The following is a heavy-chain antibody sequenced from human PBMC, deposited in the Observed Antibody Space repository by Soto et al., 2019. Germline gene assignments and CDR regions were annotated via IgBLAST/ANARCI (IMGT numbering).Heavy chain of an antibody. V-gene: IGHV1-69*02. CDR2: ILPILGIA. D-gene: IGHD3-16*01. Sequence: QVQLVQSGAEVKKPGSSVKVSCKAPGGTLSSYTISCVRQAPGQGLEWMGRILPILGIANYAQKFQGRVTITVDKSTSTAYMELSSLRSEDTAVYYWARGGGAGTDYWGQGTLVTVSS. CDR1: GGTLSSYT. J-gene: IGHJ4*02. CDR3: ARGGGAGTDY.